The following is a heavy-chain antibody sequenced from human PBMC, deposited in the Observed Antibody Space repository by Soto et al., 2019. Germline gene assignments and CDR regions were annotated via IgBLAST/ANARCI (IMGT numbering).Heavy chain of an antibody. CDR3: AHTYSSSWGSYYYYGMDV. D-gene: IGHD6-13*01. CDR1: GFSLSTSGVG. CDR2: IYWDDDK. J-gene: IGHJ6*02. Sequence: QITLKESGPTLVKPTQTLTLTCTFSGFSLSTSGVGVGWIRQPPGKALEWLALIYWDDDKRYSPSLKSRLTITKDTSKNQVVLTMTNMDPVDTATYYCAHTYSSSWGSYYYYGMDVWGQGTTVTVSS. V-gene: IGHV2-5*02.